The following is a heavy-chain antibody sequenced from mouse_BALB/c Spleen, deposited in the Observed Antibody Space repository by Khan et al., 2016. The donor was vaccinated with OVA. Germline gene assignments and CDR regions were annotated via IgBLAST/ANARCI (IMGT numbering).Heavy chain of an antibody. CDR2: INTYTGEP. CDR3: SRPPYFSYVLDN. D-gene: IGHD2-10*01. J-gene: IGHJ4*01. Sequence: QIQLVQSGPELKKPGETVKISCKASGHTFTKYGMNWVKQAPGKGLKWMGWINTYTGEPTYADDFNGRLAFSLETSASTAYLQINNLKNEDTAKSIYSRPPYFSYVLDNWGQGTSVTVSS. CDR1: GHTFTKYG. V-gene: IGHV9-3-1*01.